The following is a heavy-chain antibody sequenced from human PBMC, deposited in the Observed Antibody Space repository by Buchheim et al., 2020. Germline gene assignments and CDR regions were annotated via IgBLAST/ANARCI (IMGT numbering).Heavy chain of an antibody. Sequence: EVQLVESGGGLVKPGGSLRLSCVASGFTFSSYSMNWVRQAPGKGLEWVSSISSSSSYIYYADSVKGRFTISRDNAKNSLYLQMNSLRAEDTAVYYCARDNVLRFLEWFLLGMDVWGQGTT. CDR2: ISSSSSYI. D-gene: IGHD3-3*01. V-gene: IGHV3-21*01. CDR3: ARDNVLRFLEWFLLGMDV. CDR1: GFTFSSYS. J-gene: IGHJ6*02.